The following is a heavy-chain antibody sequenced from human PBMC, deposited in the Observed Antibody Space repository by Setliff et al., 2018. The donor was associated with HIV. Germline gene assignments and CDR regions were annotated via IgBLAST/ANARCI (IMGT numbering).Heavy chain of an antibody. CDR3: TRLAGGYADY. J-gene: IGHJ4*02. Sequence: PSETLSLTCTVSGGSISSYYWSWIRQPPGKGLEWIGCIYTSGSTNYNPSLKSRVTLSIDMSKNQFSLKRSSVTAADTAVYYCTRLAGGYADYWGQGTLVTVSS. D-gene: IGHD5-12*01. CDR1: GGSISSYY. CDR2: IYTSGST. V-gene: IGHV4-4*09.